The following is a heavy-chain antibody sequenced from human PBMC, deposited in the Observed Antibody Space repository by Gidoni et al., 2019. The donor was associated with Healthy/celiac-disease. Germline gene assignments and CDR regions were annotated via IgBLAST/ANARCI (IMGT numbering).Heavy chain of an antibody. CDR2: INPSGGST. J-gene: IGHJ4*02. Sequence: QVQLVQSGAEVKKPGASVKVSCTASGYTFTSYYMHWVRQAPGQGLEWMGIINPSGGSTSYAQKFQGRVTMTRDTSTSTVYMELSSLRSEDTAVYYCARGGAVGATRQRSFDYWGQGTLVTVSS. V-gene: IGHV1-46*03. CDR1: GYTFTSYY. CDR3: ARGGAVGATRQRSFDY. D-gene: IGHD1-26*01.